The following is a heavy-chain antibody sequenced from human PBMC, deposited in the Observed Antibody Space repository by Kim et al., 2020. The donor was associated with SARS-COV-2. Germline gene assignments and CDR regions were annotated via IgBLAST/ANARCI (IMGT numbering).Heavy chain of an antibody. Sequence: ASVKVSCKASGYTFTSYAMHWVRQAPGQRLEWMGWINAGNGNTKYSQKFQGRVTITRDTSASTAYMELSSLRSEDTAVYYCARERLWFGPPFDYWGQGTLVTVSS. V-gene: IGHV1-3*01. CDR1: GYTFTSYA. J-gene: IGHJ4*02. CDR3: ARERLWFGPPFDY. CDR2: INAGNGNT. D-gene: IGHD3-10*01.